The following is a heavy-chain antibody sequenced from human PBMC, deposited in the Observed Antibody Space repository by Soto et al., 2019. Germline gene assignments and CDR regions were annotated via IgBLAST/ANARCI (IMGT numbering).Heavy chain of an antibody. CDR2: IIPIFGTA. CDR3: ARGGYYDSSGYYDY. Sequence: SVKLYCNASGGTFSSYAISWVRQAPGQGLEWMGGIIPIFGTANYAQKFQGRVTITADESTSTAYMELSSLRSEDTAVYYCARGGYYDSSGYYDYWGQGTLVTVSS. J-gene: IGHJ4*02. D-gene: IGHD3-22*01. V-gene: IGHV1-69*13. CDR1: GGTFSSYA.